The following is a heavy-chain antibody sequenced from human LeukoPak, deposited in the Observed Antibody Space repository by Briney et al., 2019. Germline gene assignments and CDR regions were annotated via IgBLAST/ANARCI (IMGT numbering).Heavy chain of an antibody. CDR2: FDPEDGET. V-gene: IGHV1-24*01. Sequence: ASVTVSCKVSGYTLTELSMHWVRQAPGKGLEWMGGFDPEDGETTYAQKFQGRVTMTEDTSTDIAYMELSSLRSEDTAVYYCATDKETQLALDYWGQGTLVTVSS. J-gene: IGHJ4*02. CDR1: GYTLTELS. D-gene: IGHD3-3*02. CDR3: ATDKETQLALDY.